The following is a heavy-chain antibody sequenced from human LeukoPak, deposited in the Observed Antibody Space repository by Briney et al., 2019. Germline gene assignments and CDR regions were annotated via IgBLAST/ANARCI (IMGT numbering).Heavy chain of an antibody. CDR3: GSSGWSHYYYGMDV. D-gene: IGHD6-19*01. CDR1: GYTFTSYG. Sequence: ASVKVSFKASGYTFTSYGISWVRQAPGQGLERMGWISAYNGNTNYAQKLQGRVTMTTDTSTSTAYMELRSLRSDDTAVYYCGSSGWSHYYYGMDVWGQGTTVTVSS. J-gene: IGHJ6*02. V-gene: IGHV1-18*01. CDR2: ISAYNGNT.